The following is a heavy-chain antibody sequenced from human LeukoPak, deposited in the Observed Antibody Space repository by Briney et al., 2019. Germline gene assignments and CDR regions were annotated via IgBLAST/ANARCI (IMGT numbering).Heavy chain of an antibody. CDR3: AKAGTMIVVVITGDWYFDL. D-gene: IGHD3-22*01. V-gene: IGHV3-30*02. J-gene: IGHJ2*01. Sequence: GGSLRLSCAASGFTFSRSGMHWVRQAPGKGVGWGTFIGYDGSKIYYADSVKGRFTISRDNSKNTLYLQMNSLRAEDTAVYYCAKAGTMIVVVITGDWYFDLWGRGTLVTVSS. CDR1: GFTFSRSG. CDR2: IGYDGSKI.